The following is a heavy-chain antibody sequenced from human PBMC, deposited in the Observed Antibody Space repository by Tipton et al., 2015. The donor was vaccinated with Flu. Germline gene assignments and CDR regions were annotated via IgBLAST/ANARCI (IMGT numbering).Heavy chain of an antibody. Sequence: TLSLTCTVSGGSISNYYWSWIRQPPGKGLEWIGQIYYSGSTNYNPSLKSRVTISVDTSKNQISLKLSSVTAADTAVYYCARGPEQWLVNPHYFDYWGQGTLVTVSP. CDR3: ARGPEQWLVNPHYFDY. CDR2: IYYSGST. V-gene: IGHV4-59*01. D-gene: IGHD6-19*01. J-gene: IGHJ4*02. CDR1: GGSISNYY.